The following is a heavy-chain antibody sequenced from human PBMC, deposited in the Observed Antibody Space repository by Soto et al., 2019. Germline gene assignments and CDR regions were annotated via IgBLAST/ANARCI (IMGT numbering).Heavy chain of an antibody. CDR2: ISYDGSNK. D-gene: IGHD4-17*01. V-gene: IGHV3-30-3*01. J-gene: IGHJ3*02. CDR3: ARDTGFDI. Sequence: QVQLVESGGGVVQPGRSLRLSCAASGFTFSSYAMHWVRQAPGKGLEWVAVISYDGSNKYYADSVKGRFTISRDNSKNTLYLQMNSLRAEDTAVYYCARDTGFDIWGQGTMVTVSS. CDR1: GFTFSSYA.